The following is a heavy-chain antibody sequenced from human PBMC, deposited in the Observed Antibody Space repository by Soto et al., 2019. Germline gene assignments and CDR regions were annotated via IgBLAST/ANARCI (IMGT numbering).Heavy chain of an antibody. D-gene: IGHD6-13*01. J-gene: IGHJ5*02. Sequence: QVQLVQSGAEVKKPGASVKVSCKASGYTFTSYDINWVRQATGQGLEWMGWMNPNSGNTDYAQKFQGRITMTRNTSISTAYMKLSSLRSEDTAVYYCARERSAAGTGWFDPWGQGTPVTVSS. CDR1: GYTFTSYD. CDR2: MNPNSGNT. CDR3: ARERSAAGTGWFDP. V-gene: IGHV1-8*01.